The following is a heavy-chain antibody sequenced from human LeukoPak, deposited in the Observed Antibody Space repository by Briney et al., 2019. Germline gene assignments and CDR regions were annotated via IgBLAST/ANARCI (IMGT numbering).Heavy chain of an antibody. D-gene: IGHD4-17*01. Sequence: ASVKVSCKASGGTFITYAISWVRQAPGQGLEWMGGIIPIFDTTIYAQKFQGRVTITADESTSTAYMELSTLRSDDTAVYYCARDRDGDYGDYWGQGTLVTVSS. V-gene: IGHV1-69*13. CDR2: IIPIFDTT. CDR3: ARDRDGDYGDY. J-gene: IGHJ4*02. CDR1: GGTFITYA.